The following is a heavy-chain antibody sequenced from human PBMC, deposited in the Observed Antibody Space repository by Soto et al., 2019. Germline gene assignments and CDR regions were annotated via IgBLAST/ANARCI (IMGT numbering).Heavy chain of an antibody. J-gene: IGHJ6*02. CDR2: ISAYNGNT. CDR3: ASQITYYDFWSGSSHTDYYSMDV. CDR1: GYTFTSYG. Sequence: ASVKVSCKASGYTFTSYGISWVRQAPGQGLEWMGWISAYNGNTNYAQKLQGRVTMTTDTSTSTAYMELRSLRSDDTAVYYCASQITYYDFWSGSSHTDYYSMDVWGQGTTVTVSS. D-gene: IGHD3-3*01. V-gene: IGHV1-18*01.